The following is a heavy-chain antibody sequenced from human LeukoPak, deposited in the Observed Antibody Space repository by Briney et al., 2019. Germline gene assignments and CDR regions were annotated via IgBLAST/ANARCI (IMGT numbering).Heavy chain of an antibody. Sequence: GASVKVSCKVSGYTLTELSMHWVRQAPGKGLEWMGGFGPEDGETIYAQKFQGRVTMTEDTSTDTAYMELSSLRSEDTAVYYCATETVGMTTVIEYYFDYWGQGTLVTVSS. CDR1: GYTLTELS. J-gene: IGHJ4*02. CDR2: FGPEDGET. D-gene: IGHD4-17*01. V-gene: IGHV1-24*01. CDR3: ATETVGMTTVIEYYFDY.